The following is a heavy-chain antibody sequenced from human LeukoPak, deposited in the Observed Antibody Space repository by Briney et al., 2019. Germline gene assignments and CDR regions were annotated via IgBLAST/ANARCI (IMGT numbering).Heavy chain of an antibody. V-gene: IGHV4-34*01. J-gene: IGHJ4*02. CDR1: GGSFSDYY. CDR2: INHSGST. Sequence: SETLSLTCAVYGGSFSDYYWSWIRQPPGKGLEWIGEINHSGSTNYNPSLKSRVTISVDTSKNHFSLKLSSVTAADTAVYYCARVASLQADWGQGTLVTVSS. CDR3: ARVASLQAD.